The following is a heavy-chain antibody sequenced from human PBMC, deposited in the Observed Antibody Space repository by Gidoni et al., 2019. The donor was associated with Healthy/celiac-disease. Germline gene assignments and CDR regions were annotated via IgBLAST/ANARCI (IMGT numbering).Heavy chain of an antibody. CDR1: GSSFPIYW. Sequence: EFQLVQSGSQLKQPAESLKISCMCSGSSFPIYWIGWVRQMPGKGLEWIGIICPVESDTRYSPSFQGQVTSSADKSIRTAYLQWSSLKAADTAMYYCARRSPTFCSGTYYFDYWGQGTLVTVSS. CDR2: ICPVESDT. CDR3: ARRSPTFCSGTYYFDY. D-gene: IGHD6-19*01. V-gene: IGHV5-51*01. J-gene: IGHJ4*02.